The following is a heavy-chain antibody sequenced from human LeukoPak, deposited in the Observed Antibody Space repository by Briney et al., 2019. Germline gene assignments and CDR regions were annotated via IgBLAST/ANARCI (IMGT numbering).Heavy chain of an antibody. CDR3: ASGLTDSSGYYYWYFDL. CDR2: IYHSGRT. CDR1: GYSISSGYY. Sequence: PSETLSLTCTVSGYSISSGYYWGWIRQPPGKGLEWIGSIYHSGRTFYNPSLKSRVTISVDTSKNQFSLKLSSVTAADTAVYYCASGLTDSSGYYYWYFDLWGRGTLVTVSS. J-gene: IGHJ2*01. D-gene: IGHD3-22*01. V-gene: IGHV4-38-2*02.